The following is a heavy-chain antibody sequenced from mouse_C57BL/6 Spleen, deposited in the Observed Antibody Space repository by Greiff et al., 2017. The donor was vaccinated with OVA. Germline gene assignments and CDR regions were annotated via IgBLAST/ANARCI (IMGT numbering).Heavy chain of an antibody. CDR3: TRRIGTTVVATDYFDY. CDR2: IDPETGGT. J-gene: IGHJ2*01. CDR1: GYTFTDYE. D-gene: IGHD1-1*01. Sequence: VQLQQSGAELVRPGASVTLSCKASGYTFTDYEMHWVKQTPVHGLEWIGAIDPETGGTAYHQKFKGKAILTADKSSSTAYMDLRSLTSEDSAVYYCTRRIGTTVVATDYFDYWGQGTTLTVSS. V-gene: IGHV1-15*01.